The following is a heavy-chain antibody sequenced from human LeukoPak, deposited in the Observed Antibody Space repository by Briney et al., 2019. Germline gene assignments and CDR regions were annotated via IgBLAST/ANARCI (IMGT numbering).Heavy chain of an antibody. Sequence: SETLSLTCTVSGGSISSGGYYWSWIRQHPGKGLEWIGYIYTSGSTNYNPSLKGRVTISVDTSKNQFSLKLSSVTAADTAVYYCARQGYYDSSGVYYYMDVWGKGTTVTVSS. CDR1: GGSISSGGYY. CDR3: ARQGYYDSSGVYYYMDV. J-gene: IGHJ6*03. V-gene: IGHV4-61*08. D-gene: IGHD3-22*01. CDR2: IYTSGST.